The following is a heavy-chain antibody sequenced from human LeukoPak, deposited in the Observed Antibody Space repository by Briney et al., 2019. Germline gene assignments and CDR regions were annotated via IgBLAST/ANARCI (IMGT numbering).Heavy chain of an antibody. J-gene: IGHJ6*04. CDR3: ARAYYDSSGYYITYGMDV. D-gene: IGHD3-22*01. Sequence: GASVKVSCKASGYTFTSYAMHWVRQAPGQRLEWMGWINAGNGNTKYSQKFQGRVTITRDTSASTAYMELSSLRSEDTAVYYCARAYYDSSGYYITYGMDVWGKGTTVTVSS. CDR2: INAGNGNT. CDR1: GYTFTSYA. V-gene: IGHV1-3*01.